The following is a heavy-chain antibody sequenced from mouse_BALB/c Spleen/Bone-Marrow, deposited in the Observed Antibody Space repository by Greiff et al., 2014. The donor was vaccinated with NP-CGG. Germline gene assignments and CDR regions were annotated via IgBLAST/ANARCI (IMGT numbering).Heavy chain of an antibody. CDR2: IDPENGNT. Sequence: EVKVVESGAELVRPGALVKLSRKASGFNIKDYYMHWVKQRPEQGLEWIGWIDPENGNTIYDPKFQGKASITADTSSNTAYLQLSSLTSEDTAVYYCARWGNYYFDYWGQGTTLTVSS. CDR3: ARWGNYYFDY. CDR1: GFNIKDYY. J-gene: IGHJ2*01. V-gene: IGHV14-1*02.